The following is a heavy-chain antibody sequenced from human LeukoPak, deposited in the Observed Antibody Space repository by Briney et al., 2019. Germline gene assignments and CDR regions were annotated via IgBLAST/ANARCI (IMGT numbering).Heavy chain of an antibody. Sequence: GGSLRLSCTASGFTFSDYAMSWVRQAPGKGLEWVGFIRSKAYGGTTEYAASVKGRFTISRDDSKSIAYLQMNSLKTEDTAVYYCTRSKAYYYDSSGYSGYWGQGTLVTVSS. CDR2: IRSKAYGGTT. CDR3: TRSKAYYYDSSGYSGY. CDR1: GFTFSDYA. J-gene: IGHJ4*02. D-gene: IGHD3-22*01. V-gene: IGHV3-49*04.